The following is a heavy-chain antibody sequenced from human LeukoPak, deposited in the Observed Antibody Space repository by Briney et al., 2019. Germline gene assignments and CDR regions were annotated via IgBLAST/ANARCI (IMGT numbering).Heavy chain of an antibody. V-gene: IGHV4-4*07. J-gene: IGHJ4*02. CDR3: ARVQISYYYDSSGPRRTRFDY. D-gene: IGHD3-22*01. Sequence: SETLSLTCTVSGGSISSYYWSWIRQPAGKGLEWIGRIYTSGSTNYNPSLKSRVTMSVDTSKNQFSLKLSSVTAADTAVYYCARVQISYYYDSSGPRRTRFDYWGQGTLVTVSS. CDR1: GGSISSYY. CDR2: IYTSGST.